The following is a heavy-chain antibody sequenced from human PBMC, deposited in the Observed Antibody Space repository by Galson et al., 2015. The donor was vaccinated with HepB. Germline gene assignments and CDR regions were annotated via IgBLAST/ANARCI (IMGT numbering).Heavy chain of an antibody. CDR2: IYPGNSDT. Sequence: QSGAEVKKPGESLKISCMGSRYNFTNYWIAWVRQVPGKGLEWMGIIYPGNSDTRISPSFRGQVTISADKSVTTAYLRWSSLKASDTAMYYCARRRLYSSAPDHWGQGTLVTVSS. V-gene: IGHV5-51*03. D-gene: IGHD6-19*01. J-gene: IGHJ4*02. CDR1: RYNFTNYW. CDR3: ARRRLYSSAPDH.